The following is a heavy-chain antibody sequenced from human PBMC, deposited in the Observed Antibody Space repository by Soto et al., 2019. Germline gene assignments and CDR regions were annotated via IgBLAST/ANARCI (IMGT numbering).Heavy chain of an antibody. D-gene: IGHD2-2*01. CDR3: IKGDTSDPFHF. CDR1: GFTFSSYA. V-gene: IGHV3-23*01. Sequence: PGGSLRLSCAASGFTFSSYAMSWVRQAPGKGLEWVSAISGSGGSTYYADSVKGRFTISRDNSKNTLYLQMNSLRVEDTAVYYCIKGDTSDPFHFWGQGTLVTVSS. J-gene: IGHJ4*02. CDR2: ISGSGGST.